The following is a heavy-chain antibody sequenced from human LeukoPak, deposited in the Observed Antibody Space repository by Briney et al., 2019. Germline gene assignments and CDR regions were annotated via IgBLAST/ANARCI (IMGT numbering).Heavy chain of an antibody. V-gene: IGHV4-59*08. J-gene: IGHJ2*01. CDR2: IYYSGSS. Sequence: SETLSLTCTVSGGSISSYYWSWIRQPPGKGLEWIGYIYYSGSSNYNPSLKSRVTISVDTSKNQFSLKLSSVTAADTAVYYCASAYCSSTSCYPHYWYFDLWGRGTLVTVSS. D-gene: IGHD2-2*01. CDR3: ASAYCSSTSCYPHYWYFDL. CDR1: GGSISSYY.